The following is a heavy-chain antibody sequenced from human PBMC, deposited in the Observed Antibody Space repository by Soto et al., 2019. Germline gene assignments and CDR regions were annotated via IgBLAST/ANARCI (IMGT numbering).Heavy chain of an antibody. D-gene: IGHD3-10*01. J-gene: IGHJ6*02. Sequence: EVQLVESEGGLVQPGGSLRLSCAASGFTFSSYSMNWVRQAPGKGLEWVSYISSSSSTIYYADSVKGRFTISRDNAKNSLYLQMNSLRDEDTAVYYCARVYMVRGVIIKGDGMDVWGQGTTVTVSS. CDR3: ARVYMVRGVIIKGDGMDV. V-gene: IGHV3-48*02. CDR2: ISSSSSTI. CDR1: GFTFSSYS.